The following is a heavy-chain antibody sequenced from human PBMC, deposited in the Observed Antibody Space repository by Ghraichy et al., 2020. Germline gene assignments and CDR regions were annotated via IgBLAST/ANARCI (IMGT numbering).Heavy chain of an antibody. J-gene: IGHJ4*02. Sequence: ASVKVSCKASGYSFTGYYMHWVRQAPGQGLEWMGWINPNSGGTNFEQKFQGRITMTRDTSISTAYMELSRLRSDDTAVYYCARESYYDSSGFLLYWGQGTLVIVTS. D-gene: IGHD3-22*01. CDR2: INPNSGGT. CDR3: ARESYYDSSGFLLY. V-gene: IGHV1-2*02. CDR1: GYSFTGYY.